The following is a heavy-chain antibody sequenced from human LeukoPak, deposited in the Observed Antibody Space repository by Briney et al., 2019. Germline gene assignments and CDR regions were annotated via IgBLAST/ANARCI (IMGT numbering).Heavy chain of an antibody. CDR1: GFTFNKYG. CDR3: ARDSPGIMIFGVVTPN. V-gene: IGHV3-30*03. CDR2: ISDDGSNK. Sequence: PGGSLRLSCAASGFTFNKYGMHWVRQAPGKGLEWVAVISDDGSNKNYADSVKGRFTMSRDNSKNIVYLQMNSLRAEDTAVYYCARDSPGIMIFGVVTPNGGQGTLVTVSS. J-gene: IGHJ4*02. D-gene: IGHD3-3*01.